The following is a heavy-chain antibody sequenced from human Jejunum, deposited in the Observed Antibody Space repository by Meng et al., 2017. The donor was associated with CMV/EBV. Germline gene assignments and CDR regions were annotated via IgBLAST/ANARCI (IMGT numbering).Heavy chain of an antibody. CDR3: ARENDYRNYFDS. D-gene: IGHD4-11*01. V-gene: IGHV3-30-3*01. CDR1: GFTFRNYP. CDR2: ISNDGDTT. J-gene: IGHJ4*02. Sequence: SGFTFRNYPIHWVRQAPDKGLEWVAGISNDGDTTYLADSVKGRFSISRDNSKNTVYLQMNSLRGEDTAVYYCARENDYRNYFDSWGRGTRVTVSS.